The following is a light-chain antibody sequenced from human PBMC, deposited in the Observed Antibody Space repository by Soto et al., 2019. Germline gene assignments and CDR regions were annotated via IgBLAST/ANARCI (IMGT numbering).Light chain of an antibody. CDR2: AAS. CDR3: QQGYSALLT. J-gene: IGKJ4*01. Sequence: DIQMTQSPSSLSASVGDRVTITCRASQSLDTYLNWYQHIPGKAPKLLIYAASSLQSGVPSRFSGSGSGTDFTLTISSLQPEDFATYYCQQGYSALLTFGGGTKVEI. CDR1: QSLDTY. V-gene: IGKV1-39*01.